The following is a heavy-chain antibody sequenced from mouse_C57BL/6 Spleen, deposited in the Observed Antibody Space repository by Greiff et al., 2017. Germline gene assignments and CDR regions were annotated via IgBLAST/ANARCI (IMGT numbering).Heavy chain of an antibody. D-gene: IGHD2-1*01. CDR1: GFNIKDDY. CDR2: IDPENGDT. J-gene: IGHJ2*01. Sequence: EVQRVESGAELVRPGASVKLSCTASGFNIKDDYMHWVKQRPEQGLEWIGWIDPENGDTEYASKFQGKATITADTSSNTAYLQLSSLTSEDTAVYYCTTRYYGNYEGYWGQGTTLTVSS. V-gene: IGHV14-4*01. CDR3: TTRYYGNYEGY.